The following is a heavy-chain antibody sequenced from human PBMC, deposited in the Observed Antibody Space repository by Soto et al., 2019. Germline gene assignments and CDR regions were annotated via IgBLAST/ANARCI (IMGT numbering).Heavy chain of an antibody. CDR3: ARVECISTSCYQFDY. D-gene: IGHD2-2*01. CDR1: GSTFTSYA. CDR2: INGGNGDT. Sequence: ASVKVSCKASGSTFTSYALHWVRQAPGQSLEWMGWINGGNGDTRYSQNFQGRATMTRDTSISTAYMELSRLRSDDTAVCYCARVECISTSCYQFDYWGQGTLVTVSS. V-gene: IGHV1-3*01. J-gene: IGHJ4*02.